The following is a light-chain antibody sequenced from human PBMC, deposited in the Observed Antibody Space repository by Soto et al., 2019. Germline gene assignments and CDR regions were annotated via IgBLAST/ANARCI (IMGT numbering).Light chain of an antibody. CDR2: EVR. J-gene: IGLJ1*01. V-gene: IGLV2-14*01. CDR3: SSYATTARRL. Sequence: QSALTQPASVSGSPGQSITISCTGTDDNIGRFDFVSWYQQHPDKAPKLLIYEVRKRPSGVSDRFSASKSGNTASLTISGLQAEDEGDYYCSSYATTARRLFGTGTKVTVL. CDR1: DDNIGRFDF.